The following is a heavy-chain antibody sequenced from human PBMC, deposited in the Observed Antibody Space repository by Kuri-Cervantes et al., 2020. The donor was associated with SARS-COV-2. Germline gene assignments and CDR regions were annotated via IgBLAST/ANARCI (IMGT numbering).Heavy chain of an antibody. J-gene: IGHJ6*04. CDR1: GGSFSGYY. Sequence: SQTLSLTCAVYGGSFSGYYWSWIRQPPEKGLEWIGEINHSGSTNYNPSLKSRVTISVDTSKNQFSLKLSSVTAADTAVYYCARPGGFLDVWGKGTTVTVSS. V-gene: IGHV4-34*01. CDR3: ARPGGFLDV. CDR2: INHSGST. D-gene: IGHD4-23*01.